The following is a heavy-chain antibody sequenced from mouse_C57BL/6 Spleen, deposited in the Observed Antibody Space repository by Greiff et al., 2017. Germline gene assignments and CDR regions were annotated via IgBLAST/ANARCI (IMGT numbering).Heavy chain of an antibody. CDR3: ARDGIYYGNYGYFDV. CDR2: ISDGGSYT. J-gene: IGHJ1*03. V-gene: IGHV5-4*01. Sequence: EVNLVESGGGLVKPGGSLKLSCAASGFTFSSYAMSWVRQTPEKRLEWVATISDGGSYTYYPDNVKGRFTISRDNAKNNLYLQMSHLKSEDTAMYYCARDGIYYGNYGYFDVWGTGTTVTVSS. CDR1: GFTFSSYA. D-gene: IGHD2-1*01.